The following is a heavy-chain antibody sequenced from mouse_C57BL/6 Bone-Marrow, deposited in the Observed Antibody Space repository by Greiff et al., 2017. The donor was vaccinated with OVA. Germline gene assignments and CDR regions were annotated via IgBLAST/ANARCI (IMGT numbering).Heavy chain of an antibody. CDR3: ARAEGHGAMDY. CDR2: IDPADSYT. Sequence: VQLQQSGAELVMPGASVKLSCKASGYTFTSYWMHWVKQRPGQGLEWIGEIDPADSYTNSNHTFKRKSTLTVDKSSSTAYMQLSILTSDDSAVYYCARAEGHGAMDYWGQGTSVTVSS. J-gene: IGHJ4*01. CDR1: GYTFTSYW. V-gene: IGHV1-69*01.